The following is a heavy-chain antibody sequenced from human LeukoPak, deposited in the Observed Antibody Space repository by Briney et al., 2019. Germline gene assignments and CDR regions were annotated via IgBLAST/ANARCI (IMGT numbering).Heavy chain of an antibody. D-gene: IGHD1-26*01. V-gene: IGHV4-59*01. Sequence: SETLSLTCTVSGGSISSYYWSWLRQPPGKGLEWIGYIYYSGSTNYNPSLKSRVTISVDTSKNQFSLKLSSVTAADTAVYYCARGVGAIPSWGQGTLVTVSS. CDR1: GGSISSYY. J-gene: IGHJ5*02. CDR2: IYYSGST. CDR3: ARGVGAIPS.